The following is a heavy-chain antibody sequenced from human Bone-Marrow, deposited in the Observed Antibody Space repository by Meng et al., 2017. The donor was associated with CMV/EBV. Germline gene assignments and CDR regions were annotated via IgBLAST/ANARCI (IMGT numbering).Heavy chain of an antibody. CDR1: GFSLRGYD. V-gene: IGHV3-13*01. D-gene: IGHD1-7*01. CDR3: ARVSGRTTRKNN. Sequence: GESLKISCAASGFSLRGYDIHWVRQATGKGLEWVSGIGSAGDTYYADSVKGRFTISRDNAKNSLYLQMNSLRAEDTAVYYCARVSGRTTRKNNWGQRTLVTVSS. CDR2: IGSAGDT. J-gene: IGHJ4*02.